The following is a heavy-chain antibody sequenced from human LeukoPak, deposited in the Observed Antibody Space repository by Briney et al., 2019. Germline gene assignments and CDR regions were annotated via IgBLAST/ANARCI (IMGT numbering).Heavy chain of an antibody. CDR1: GFTFSSYW. CDR3: ARVRYYGDY. V-gene: IGHV3-7*01. J-gene: IGHJ4*02. CDR2: IREDGSEK. Sequence: GGSLRLSCAASGFTFSSYWMSWVRQAPGKGLEWVANIREDGSEKYYVDSVKGRFTVSRDNAKNSLYLQVNSLRAEDTAVYYCARVRYYGDYWGQGTLVTVSS. D-gene: IGHD3-10*01.